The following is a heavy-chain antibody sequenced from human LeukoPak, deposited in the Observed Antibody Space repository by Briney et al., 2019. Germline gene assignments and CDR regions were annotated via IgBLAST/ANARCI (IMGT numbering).Heavy chain of an antibody. CDR3: ARDRGFDP. V-gene: IGHV3-7*01. CDR1: GFTFSNYW. Sequence: GGSLRLSCAASGFTFSNYWMTWVRQAPGKGLEWVAVINQDATKEYYMDSVKARFTISRDNAKNSVSLQMNSLRAEDTAVYYCARDRGFDPWGQGTLVTVSS. D-gene: IGHD3-10*01. CDR2: INQDATKE. J-gene: IGHJ5*02.